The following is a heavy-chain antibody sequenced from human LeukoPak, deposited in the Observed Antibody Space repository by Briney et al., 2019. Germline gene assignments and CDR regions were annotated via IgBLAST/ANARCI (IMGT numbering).Heavy chain of an antibody. CDR1: GGTFSSYA. J-gene: IGHJ4*02. CDR3: ARGAKTGTTGGYYCDY. Sequence: SVKVSFKASGGTFSSYASSWVRQAPGKGLEWMGRIIPILGIANYAQKFQGRVTITADKSTSTAYMELSSLRSEDTAVYYCARGAKTGTTGGYYCDYWGQGTLLTVSS. CDR2: IIPILGIA. D-gene: IGHD1-1*01. V-gene: IGHV1-69*04.